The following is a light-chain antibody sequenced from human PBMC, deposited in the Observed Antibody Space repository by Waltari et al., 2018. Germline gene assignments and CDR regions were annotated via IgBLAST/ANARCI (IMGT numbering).Light chain of an antibody. CDR1: QSFSGY. CDR3: QHRISWPFT. J-gene: IGKJ3*01. V-gene: IGKV3-11*01. Sequence: EIVLKQSPATMYLSPGERATLSCRASQSFSGYLAWYQQKPGLAPRLLIYDSSTMATCIPARFSGSGSGTDFTLTIISLEPEDFAVYYCQHRISWPFTFGPGPIVDF. CDR2: DSS.